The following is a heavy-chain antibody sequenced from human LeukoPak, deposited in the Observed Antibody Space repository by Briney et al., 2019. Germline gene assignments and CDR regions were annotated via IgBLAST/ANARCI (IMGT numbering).Heavy chain of an antibody. J-gene: IGHJ4*02. Sequence: PGGSLRLSCAASGFTFSRYSMNWVRQAPGKGLEWVSYISSSSSTIYYADSVKGRFTISRDNAKNSLYLQMNSLRDEDTAVYYCARALHFEGFGPFDYWGQGTLVTVSS. CDR3: ARALHFEGFGPFDY. CDR1: GFTFSRYS. V-gene: IGHV3-48*02. D-gene: IGHD3-16*01. CDR2: ISSSSSTI.